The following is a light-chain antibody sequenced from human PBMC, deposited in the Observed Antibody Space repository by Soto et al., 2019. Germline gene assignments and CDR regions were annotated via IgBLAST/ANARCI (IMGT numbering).Light chain of an antibody. J-gene: IGLJ1*01. CDR2: EVT. CDR1: STDVGAYNY. V-gene: IGLV2-8*01. Sequence: QSVLTQPPSASGSPGQSVTISCTGTSTDVGAYNYVSWCQQRPGKAPKLMIFEVTKRPSGVPDRFSGSKSGNTASLTVSGVQAEDEADYYCSSYAGSNSFVIGTGTKVT. CDR3: SSYAGSNSFV.